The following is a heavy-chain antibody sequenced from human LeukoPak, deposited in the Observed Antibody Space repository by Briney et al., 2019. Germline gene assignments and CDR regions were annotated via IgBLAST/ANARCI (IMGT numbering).Heavy chain of an antibody. D-gene: IGHD3-10*01. Sequence: SETLSLTCTVSGGSISSYYWSWIRQPPGKGLEWIGYIYYSGSTNYNPSLKSRVTISVDTSKNQFSLKLSSVTAADTAVYYCARGPSWFGELDYWGREPWSPSPQ. CDR3: ARGPSWFGELDY. CDR1: GGSISSYY. CDR2: IYYSGST. J-gene: IGHJ4*02. V-gene: IGHV4-59*01.